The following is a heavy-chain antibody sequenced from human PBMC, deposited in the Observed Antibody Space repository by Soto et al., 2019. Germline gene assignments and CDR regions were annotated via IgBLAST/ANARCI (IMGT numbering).Heavy chain of an antibody. Sequence: SETLSLTCTVSGGSISSYYWSWIRQPAGKGLEWIGRIYTSGSTNYNPSLKNRVTMSVDTSKNQFSLKLSSVTAADTAVYYCARAEVVVAALGYYYYGMDIWGQGTTVTVSS. D-gene: IGHD2-15*01. V-gene: IGHV4-4*07. CDR3: ARAEVVVAALGYYYYGMDI. CDR2: IYTSGST. CDR1: GGSISSYY. J-gene: IGHJ6*02.